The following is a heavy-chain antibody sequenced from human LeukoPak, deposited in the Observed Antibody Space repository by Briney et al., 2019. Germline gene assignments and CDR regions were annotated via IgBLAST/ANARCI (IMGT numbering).Heavy chain of an antibody. D-gene: IGHD2-2*01. Sequence: ASVKVSCKASGYTFTSYGISWVRQAPGQGLEWMGWISAYNGNTNYAQKLQGRVTMTTDTSTSTAYMELRSLRSDDTAVYYCARGGLYGHQLPTKTYYYYGMDVWGQGTTVTVSS. J-gene: IGHJ6*02. CDR1: GYTFTSYG. CDR3: ARGGLYGHQLPTKTYYYYGMDV. CDR2: ISAYNGNT. V-gene: IGHV1-18*01.